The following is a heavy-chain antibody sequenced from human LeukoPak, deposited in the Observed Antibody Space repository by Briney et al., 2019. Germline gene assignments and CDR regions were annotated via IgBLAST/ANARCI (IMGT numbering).Heavy chain of an antibody. CDR3: ASGDPEDYFDD. Sequence: SETLSLTCTVSGYSISSYFWGWIRQPPGKGLEWIGSVYHSGDTFYSPSLKSRVTISVDTSKHQFSLKLRYVSATDTAVYYCASGDPEDYFDDWGQGTLVTVTS. CDR1: GYSISSYF. D-gene: IGHD2-21*02. V-gene: IGHV4-38-2*02. CDR2: VYHSGDT. J-gene: IGHJ4*02.